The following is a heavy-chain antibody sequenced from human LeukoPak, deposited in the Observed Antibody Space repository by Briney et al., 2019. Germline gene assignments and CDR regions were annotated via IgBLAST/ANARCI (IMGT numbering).Heavy chain of an antibody. CDR1: GYTFTSYY. J-gene: IGHJ6*02. D-gene: IGHD1-26*01. V-gene: IGHV1-46*01. CDR3: ARDRVGATSDHYYYYGMDV. CDR2: INPSGGST. Sequence: GASVKVSCKASGYTFTSYYMHWVRQAPGQGLEWMGIINPSGGSTSYAQKFQGRVTMTRDTSTSTVYMELSSLRSGDAAVYYCARDRVGATSDHYYYYGMDVWGQGTTVTVSS.